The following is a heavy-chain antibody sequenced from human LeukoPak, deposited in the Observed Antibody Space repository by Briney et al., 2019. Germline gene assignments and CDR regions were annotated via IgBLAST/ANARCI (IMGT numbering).Heavy chain of an antibody. Sequence: GGSLRLSCAASGFTFSSYWMSWVRQAPGKGLEWVANIKQDGSEKYYVDSVKGRFTISRDNAKNSLYLQMNSLRAEDTAVYYCARDPQQLVRYYYYYYGMDVWGQGTTVTVSS. V-gene: IGHV3-7*01. CDR3: ARDPQQLVRYYYYYYGMDV. J-gene: IGHJ6*02. CDR2: IKQDGSEK. D-gene: IGHD6-13*01. CDR1: GFTFSSYW.